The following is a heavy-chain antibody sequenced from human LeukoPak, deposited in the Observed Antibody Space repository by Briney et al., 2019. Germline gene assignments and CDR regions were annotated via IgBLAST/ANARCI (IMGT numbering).Heavy chain of an antibody. J-gene: IGHJ4*02. D-gene: IGHD2-15*01. CDR1: GFTFSSYA. CDR3: AKDRGRVVVAASLNY. CDR2: ISCSGGST. V-gene: IGHV3-23*01. Sequence: GGSLRLSCAASGFTFSSYAMSWVRQAPGKGLEWVSAISCSGGSTYYADSVKGRFTISRDNSKNTLYLQMNSLRAEDTAVYYCAKDRGRVVVAASLNYWGQGTLVTVSS.